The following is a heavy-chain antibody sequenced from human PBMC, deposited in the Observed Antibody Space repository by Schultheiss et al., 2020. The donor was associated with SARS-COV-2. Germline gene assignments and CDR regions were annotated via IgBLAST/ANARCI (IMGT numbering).Heavy chain of an antibody. V-gene: IGHV4-38-2*02. CDR3: ARDRGDDSSL. Sequence: SETLSLTCAVSGYSISSGYYWGWIRQPPGKGLEWIGYIYYSGSTYYNPSLKSRVTISVDTSKNQFSLKLSSVTAADTAVYYCARDRGDDSSLWGQGTRVTVSS. J-gene: IGHJ4*02. D-gene: IGHD3-22*01. CDR2: IYYSGST. CDR1: GYSISSGYY.